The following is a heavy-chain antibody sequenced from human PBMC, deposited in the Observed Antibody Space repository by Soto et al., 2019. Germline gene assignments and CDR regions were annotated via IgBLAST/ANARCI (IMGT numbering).Heavy chain of an antibody. CDR3: ARRGFLDYYGMDV. CDR1: GYSFTIYW. D-gene: IGHD3-10*01. CDR2: IDPSDSYT. V-gene: IGHV5-10-1*01. J-gene: IGHJ6*02. Sequence: PGESLKISCNGSGYSFTIYWISWVRQMPGKGLEWMGRIDPSDSYTNYSPSFQGHVTISADKSISTAYLQWSSLKASDTAMYYCARRGFLDYYGMDVWGQGTTVTVSS.